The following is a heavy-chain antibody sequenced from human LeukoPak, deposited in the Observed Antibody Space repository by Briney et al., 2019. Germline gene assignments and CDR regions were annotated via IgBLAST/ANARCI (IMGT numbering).Heavy chain of an antibody. V-gene: IGHV3-7*03. Sequence: GGSLRLSCAASGFTFSSHWMTWVRQSPGKGLEWVANIKEDGSVRYYVDSVKGRFTISRDNAKNSLYLQMNSLRAEDTAVYYCARDLSGSFDYWGQGTLVTVSS. CDR1: GFTFSSHW. CDR3: ARDLSGSFDY. D-gene: IGHD1-26*01. J-gene: IGHJ4*02. CDR2: IKEDGSVR.